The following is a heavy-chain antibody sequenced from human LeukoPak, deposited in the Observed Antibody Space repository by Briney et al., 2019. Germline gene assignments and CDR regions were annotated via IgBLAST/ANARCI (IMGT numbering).Heavy chain of an antibody. Sequence: GASVKVSCKASGYTFTSYGISWVRQAPGQGLEWMGWISAYNGNTNYAQKLQGRVTMTTDTSTSTAYMELRSLRSDDTAVYYCARDMLYDFRSGYYGMDVWGQGTTVTVSS. D-gene: IGHD5/OR15-5a*01. CDR1: GYTFTSYG. CDR3: ARDMLYDFRSGYYGMDV. CDR2: ISAYNGNT. V-gene: IGHV1-18*01. J-gene: IGHJ6*02.